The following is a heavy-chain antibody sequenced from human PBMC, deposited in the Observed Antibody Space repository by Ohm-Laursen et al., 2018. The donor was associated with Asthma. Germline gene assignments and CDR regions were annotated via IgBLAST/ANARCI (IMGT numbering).Heavy chain of an antibody. J-gene: IGHJ4*02. Sequence: SLRLSCSASGFTFSTYWMHWVRQAPGKGLVWVSRVYGDGSNTIYADSVKGRFTISRDNSKNTLYLQMNSLRAEDTAVYYCAKDTLFGVVITYFDYWGQGTLVTVSS. V-gene: IGHV3-74*01. CDR3: AKDTLFGVVITYFDY. D-gene: IGHD3-3*01. CDR2: VYGDGSNT. CDR1: GFTFSTYW.